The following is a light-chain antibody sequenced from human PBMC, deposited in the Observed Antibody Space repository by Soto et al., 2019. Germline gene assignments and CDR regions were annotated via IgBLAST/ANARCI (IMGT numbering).Light chain of an antibody. V-gene: IGKV3-20*01. CDR2: GAS. J-gene: IGKJ4*01. CDR3: QQYGSSPPLT. CDR1: QSVSSSY. Sequence: EIVLTQSPGTLSLSPGDRATLSCRASQSVSSSYLAWYQQKPGQAPRLLIYGASSRATGIPDRFSGSGSGTDVTLTISRLGPEDFAVYYCQQYGSSPPLTFGGGTKVEIK.